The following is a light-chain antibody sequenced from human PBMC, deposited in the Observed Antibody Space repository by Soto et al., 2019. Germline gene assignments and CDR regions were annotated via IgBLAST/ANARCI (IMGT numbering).Light chain of an antibody. Sequence: QSVLTQPPSVSAAPGQKVTISCTGSSSNIGNNYVSWYQQLPGTAPKLLIYDNNKRPSEIPDRSSGSKAGTSATLGITGLQTGDEADYYCGTWDSSLNVGVFGGGTKLTVL. J-gene: IGLJ2*01. CDR3: GTWDSSLNVGV. V-gene: IGLV1-51*01. CDR1: SSNIGNNY. CDR2: DNN.